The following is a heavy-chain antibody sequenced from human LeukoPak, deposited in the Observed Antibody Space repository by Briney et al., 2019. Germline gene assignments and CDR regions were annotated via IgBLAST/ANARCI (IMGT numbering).Heavy chain of an antibody. CDR2: ISGSDITT. V-gene: IGHV3-23*01. J-gene: IGHJ4*02. D-gene: IGHD3-22*01. CDR3: ARDDSGGSLNDY. CDR1: GFTVTNAW. Sequence: GGSLRLSCAASGFTVTNAWMSWVRQAPGKGLEWVSGISGSDITTYYADSVKGRFTISRDNSKNTLYLQMNSLRAEDTAVYYCARDDSGGSLNDYWGQGTLVTVSS.